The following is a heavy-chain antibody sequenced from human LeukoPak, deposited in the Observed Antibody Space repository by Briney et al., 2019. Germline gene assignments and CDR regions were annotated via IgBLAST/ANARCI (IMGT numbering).Heavy chain of an antibody. CDR3: ARGTLPYYSGAACYPFDF. Sequence: GGSLRLSCAASGFTFSNFAMNWVRQAPGKGLEFLSLIISSGVGTHYVDSVKGRFTISRDNSKNTLYLQMIGLRAEDTAIYYCARGTLPYYSGAACYPFDFWGQGTLVTVSS. CDR1: GFTFSNFA. CDR2: IISSGVGT. D-gene: IGHD2-21*01. V-gene: IGHV3-23*01. J-gene: IGHJ4*02.